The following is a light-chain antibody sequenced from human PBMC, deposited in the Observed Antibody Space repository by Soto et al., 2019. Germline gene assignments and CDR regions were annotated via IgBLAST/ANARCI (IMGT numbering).Light chain of an antibody. CDR1: QIISTY. J-gene: IGKJ1*01. CDR3: QQTYSAPPT. Sequence: DIQMTPSPSSLSASVGDRVTITCRASQIISTYLNWYQQRAGLAPRLLIYAASSLQSGVPPRFSGSGSGTDFTLTISSLQPEDCATYFCQQTYSAPPTFGQGTKVDIK. V-gene: IGKV1-39*01. CDR2: AAS.